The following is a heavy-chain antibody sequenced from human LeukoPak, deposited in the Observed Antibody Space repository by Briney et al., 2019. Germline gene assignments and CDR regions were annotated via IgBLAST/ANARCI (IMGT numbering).Heavy chain of an antibody. CDR1: GFTVSSNY. J-gene: IGHJ4*02. Sequence: PGGSLRLSCAASGFTVSSNYMSWVRQTPGKGLEWVSVIYSGGSTYYADSVKGRFTISRDNSKNTLYLQMNSLRAEDTAVYYCARSSNYSVAGKKSPFDYWGQGTLVTVSS. V-gene: IGHV3-66*01. D-gene: IGHD6-19*01. CDR3: ARSSNYSVAGKKSPFDY. CDR2: IYSGGST.